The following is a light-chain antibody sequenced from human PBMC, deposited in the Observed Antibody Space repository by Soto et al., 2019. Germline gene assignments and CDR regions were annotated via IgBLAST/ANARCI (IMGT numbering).Light chain of an antibody. J-gene: IGKJ2*01. CDR2: AAS. Sequence: DIQMTQSPSSLSASVGDRVTITCRASQTTSSYLNWYQQKPRKAPKLLIYAASSLQSGVPSRFSGSGSGTDFTLTISSLQPEDFATYYCQQSHGIPYTFGQGTKLEIK. CDR3: QQSHGIPYT. CDR1: QTTSSY. V-gene: IGKV1-39*01.